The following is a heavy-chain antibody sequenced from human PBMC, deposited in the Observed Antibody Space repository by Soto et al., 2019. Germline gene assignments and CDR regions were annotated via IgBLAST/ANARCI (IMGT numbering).Heavy chain of an antibody. CDR2: SSSNGDST. V-gene: IGHV3-64D*06. CDR1: GFTIITYA. J-gene: IGHJ4*02. D-gene: IGHD2-2*01. CDR3: VKDRYVDY. Sequence: EVQVVESEGGLVQPGGSLRLSCSVSGFTIITYAMHWVRQAPGKGLEYVASSSSNGDSTYYADSVKGRFTISRDNSKNTLYLQMSSLRAEDTALYYCVKDRYVDYWGQGSLVTVSS.